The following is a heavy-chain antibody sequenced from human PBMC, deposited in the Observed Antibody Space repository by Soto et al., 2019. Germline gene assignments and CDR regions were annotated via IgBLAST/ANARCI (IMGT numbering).Heavy chain of an antibody. V-gene: IGHV3-23*01. CDR3: AKVDEYSSGWFGIPGMDV. J-gene: IGHJ6*02. CDR2: ISGSGGST. D-gene: IGHD6-19*01. Sequence: EVQLLESGGGLVQPGGSLRLSCAASGFTFSSYAMSWVRQAPVKGLEWVSAISGSGGSTYYADYVKGRFTISRDNSKNTRYRQMKSLRAEDTAVYYCAKVDEYSSGWFGIPGMDVWGQGTTVTVS. CDR1: GFTFSSYA.